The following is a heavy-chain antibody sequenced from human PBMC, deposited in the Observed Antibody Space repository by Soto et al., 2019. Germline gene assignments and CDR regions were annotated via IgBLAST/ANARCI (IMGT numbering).Heavy chain of an antibody. Sequence: SETLSLTCTVSDGSISNYYWSWIRQPPGKGLEWIGYIFYSGITNYNPSLKSRVTISVDTSNNQFSLKLSSVTAADTAAYYCAGACWCDSWYFDYWGQGTLVTVSS. V-gene: IGHV4-59*01. CDR1: DGSISNYY. CDR3: AGACWCDSWYFDY. CDR2: IFYSGIT. D-gene: IGHD6-13*01. J-gene: IGHJ4*02.